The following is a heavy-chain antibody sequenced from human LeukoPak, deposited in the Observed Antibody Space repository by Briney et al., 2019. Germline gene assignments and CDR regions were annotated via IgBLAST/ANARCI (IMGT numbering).Heavy chain of an antibody. Sequence: SETLSLTCTVSGGSISSSSYYWGWIRQPPGKGLEWIGSIYYSGSTYYNPSVKSRVTISVNTSKNHLSLRLSSVTAADTAVYYCATGELGAKDYWGQGTLVTVSS. V-gene: IGHV4-39*02. CDR3: ATGELGAKDY. CDR1: GGSISSSSYY. D-gene: IGHD1-26*01. J-gene: IGHJ4*02. CDR2: IYYSGST.